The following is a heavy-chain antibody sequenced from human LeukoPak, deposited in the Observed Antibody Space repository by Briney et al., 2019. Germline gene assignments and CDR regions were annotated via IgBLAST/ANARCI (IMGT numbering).Heavy chain of an antibody. V-gene: IGHV4-39*07. CDR1: GGSVSSGSYY. CDR2: IYYSGST. Sequence: KPSETLSLTCTVSGGSVSSGSYYWGWIRQPPGKGLEWIASIYYSGSTYYNPSLKSRVTISVATSKNQFSLKLSSVTAADTAVYYCARDRYSSSWWYNWFDPWGQGTLVTVSS. D-gene: IGHD6-13*01. CDR3: ARDRYSSSWWYNWFDP. J-gene: IGHJ5*02.